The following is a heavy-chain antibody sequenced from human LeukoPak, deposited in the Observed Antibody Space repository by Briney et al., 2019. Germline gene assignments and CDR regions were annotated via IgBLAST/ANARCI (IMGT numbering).Heavy chain of an antibody. D-gene: IGHD6-13*01. J-gene: IGHJ4*02. Sequence: SETLSLTCAVYGGSFSGYYWSWLRQPPGRGLEWIGEINHSGNTNYNPSLKSRVTISLGSSRNRFTLKLSSVTAADTAVYFCARGNGIAGPTSFDYWGQGTLVTVSA. CDR3: ARGNGIAGPTSFDY. CDR1: GGSFSGYY. V-gene: IGHV4-34*01. CDR2: INHSGNT.